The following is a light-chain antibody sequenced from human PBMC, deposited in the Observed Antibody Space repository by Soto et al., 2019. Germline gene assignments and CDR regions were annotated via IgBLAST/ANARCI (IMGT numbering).Light chain of an antibody. CDR2: DAS. CDR1: QSVGTY. CDR3: QQGCTP. V-gene: IGKV3-11*01. Sequence: EIVLTQSPATLSLSPGERATLSCRASQSVGTYLASYQQKPGQAPRLLIYDASNTATGIPARFSGSGSGTDFTLTISSLEPEDLAVYCCQQGCTPFGGGTKVEI. J-gene: IGKJ4*01.